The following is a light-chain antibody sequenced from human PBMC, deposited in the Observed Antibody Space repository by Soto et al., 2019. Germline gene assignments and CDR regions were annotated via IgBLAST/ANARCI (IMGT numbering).Light chain of an antibody. V-gene: IGLV2-14*03. CDR3: SSYTSSSTRV. CDR1: SSDVGAYDY. Sequence: QSALTQPASVSGSPGQGITISCTGTSSDVGAYDYVSWYQQHPEKAPKLMIYEVSNRPSGVSNRFSGSKSVNTATLTISGLQADDEADYYCSSYTSSSTRVFGTGTKLTVL. CDR2: EVS. J-gene: IGLJ1*01.